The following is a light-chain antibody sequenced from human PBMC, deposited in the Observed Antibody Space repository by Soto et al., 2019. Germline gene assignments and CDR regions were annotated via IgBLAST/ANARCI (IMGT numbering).Light chain of an antibody. J-gene: IGKJ1*01. CDR2: DAS. CDR3: QQRSNWPPWT. Sequence: EIVLTQSPATLSLSPGERATLSCRASQSVSSYVAWYQQKPGQASRLLIYDASNRATGIPARFSGSGSGTDFTLTMSSLEPEDFAVYYCQQRSNWPPWTFGQGTKVEIK. V-gene: IGKV3-11*01. CDR1: QSVSSY.